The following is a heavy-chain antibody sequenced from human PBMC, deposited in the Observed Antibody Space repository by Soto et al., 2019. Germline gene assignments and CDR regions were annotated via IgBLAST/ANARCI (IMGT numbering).Heavy chain of an antibody. Sequence: SETLSLTCAVYGGSFSGYYWSWIRQPPGKGLEWIGEINHSGSTNYNPSLKSRVTISVDTSKNQFSLKLSSVTAADTAVYYCARIHGSKGSWKFDYWGQGTLVTVSS. CDR2: INHSGST. D-gene: IGHD2-2*01. V-gene: IGHV4-34*01. CDR3: ARIHGSKGSWKFDY. J-gene: IGHJ4*02. CDR1: GGSFSGYY.